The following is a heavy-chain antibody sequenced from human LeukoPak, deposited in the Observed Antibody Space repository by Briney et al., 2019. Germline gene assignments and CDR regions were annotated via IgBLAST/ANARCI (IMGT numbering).Heavy chain of an antibody. J-gene: IGHJ3*02. CDR2: IYSGGST. Sequence: GGSLRLSCAASGFTFSSYWMSWVRQAPGKGLEWVSVIYSGGSTYYADSVKGRFTISRDNSKNTLYLQMNSLRAEDTAVYYCARALRFDAFDIWGQGTMVTVSS. V-gene: IGHV3-53*01. D-gene: IGHD3-16*01. CDR3: ARALRFDAFDI. CDR1: GFTFSSYW.